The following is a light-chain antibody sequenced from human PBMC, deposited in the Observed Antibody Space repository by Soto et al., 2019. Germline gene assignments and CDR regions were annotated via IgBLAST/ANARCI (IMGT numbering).Light chain of an antibody. Sequence: EIVMTQSPATLSVSPGERATLSCRASQSVRSHLAWYQQKAGQAPRLLIYGASNRVSGIPATFSGSGSGTEFTLTISSLQSEDFAVYYCQQYSDSPRTFGQGTKVDIK. CDR1: QSVRSH. CDR3: QQYSDSPRT. V-gene: IGKV3D-15*01. J-gene: IGKJ1*01. CDR2: GAS.